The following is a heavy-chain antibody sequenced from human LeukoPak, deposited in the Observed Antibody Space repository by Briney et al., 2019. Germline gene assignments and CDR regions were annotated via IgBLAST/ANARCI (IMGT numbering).Heavy chain of an antibody. D-gene: IGHD1-26*01. CDR2: IKSNTDGGTT. J-gene: IGHJ4*02. V-gene: IGHV3-15*01. CDR1: GFTFSNAW. Sequence: GGSLRLSSAASGFTFSNAWMSWVRQAPGKGLEGVGRIKSNTDGGTTDYAPPVKGRFTISRDDSKNTLFLQMNSLKTEDTAVYYCATGGSYYNYWGQGTLVTVSS. CDR3: ATGGSYYNY.